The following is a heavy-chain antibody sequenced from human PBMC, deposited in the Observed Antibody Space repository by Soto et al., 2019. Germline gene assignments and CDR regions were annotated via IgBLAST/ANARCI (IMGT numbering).Heavy chain of an antibody. CDR1: GFTFRNHN. J-gene: IGHJ4*02. CDR3: ARISEIYERY. CDR2: ISSSGTVI. Sequence: EVQLVESGGGLVQPGESLRLSCAGSGFTFRNHNMNWVRQAPGKGLEWVSFISSSGTVIYYADSVKGRFTISRDNAKNSLYLHMNTLRDEDMAVYYCARISEIYERYWGQGTLFTVSS. V-gene: IGHV3-48*02. D-gene: IGHD1-26*01.